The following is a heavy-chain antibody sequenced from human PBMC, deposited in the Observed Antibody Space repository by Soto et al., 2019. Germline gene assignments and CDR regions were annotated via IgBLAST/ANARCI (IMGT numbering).Heavy chain of an antibody. D-gene: IGHD3-9*01. CDR1: GVSISSYY. J-gene: IGHJ6*02. V-gene: IGHV4-59*01. CDR2: IYYSGST. CDR3: ARDYDIGGMDV. Sequence: SETLSLTCTASGVSISSYYWSWIRQPPGKGLERIGYIYYSGSTNYNPSLKSRVTISVDTSKNQFSLKLSSVTAADTAVYYCARDYDIGGMDVWGQGTTVTVSS.